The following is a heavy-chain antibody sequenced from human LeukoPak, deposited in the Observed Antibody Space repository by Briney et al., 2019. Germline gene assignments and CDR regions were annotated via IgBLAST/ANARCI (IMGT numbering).Heavy chain of an antibody. Sequence: GGSLRLSCAASGFTFSSYGMHWVRQAPGKGLEWVAFIRYDGSNKYYADSVKGRFTISRDNSENSLYLQMNSLRAEDTALYYCAKASLPVTGDYSYYYMDVWGKGTTVTVSS. V-gene: IGHV3-30*02. D-gene: IGHD6-19*01. CDR3: AKASLPVTGDYSYYYMDV. CDR1: GFTFSSYG. CDR2: IRYDGSNK. J-gene: IGHJ6*03.